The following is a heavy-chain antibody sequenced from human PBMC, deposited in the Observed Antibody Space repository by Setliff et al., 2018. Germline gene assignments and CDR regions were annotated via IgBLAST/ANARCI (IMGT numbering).Heavy chain of an antibody. CDR1: GGSISNNY. J-gene: IGHJ6*03. V-gene: IGHV4-4*07. D-gene: IGHD6-6*01. Sequence: PSETLSLTCTVSGGSISNNYWRWIRQPAGKGLEWIGRIYPSGSTNYNPSLKSRVTISVDTSKNQFSLKLSSVTAADTAVYYCARVYSSSSRMGYYYYYYMDVWGKGTTVTVSS. CDR3: ARVYSSSSRMGYYYYYYMDV. CDR2: IYPSGST.